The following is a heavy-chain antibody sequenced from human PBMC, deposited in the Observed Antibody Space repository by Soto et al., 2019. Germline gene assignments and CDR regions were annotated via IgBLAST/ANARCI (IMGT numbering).Heavy chain of an antibody. CDR2: IDPSDSYT. V-gene: IGHV5-10-1*01. Sequence: GESLKISCKGSEYSFTTYWISWVRQMPGKSLEWMGRIDPSDSYTNYSPSFQGHVPFSTDKSISTAYLQWSSLKASDTAIYYCARHGGALGNYCGMDVCGQRTTVTVSS. J-gene: IGHJ6*02. CDR1: EYSFTTYW. CDR3: ARHGGALGNYCGMDV. D-gene: IGHD3-16*01.